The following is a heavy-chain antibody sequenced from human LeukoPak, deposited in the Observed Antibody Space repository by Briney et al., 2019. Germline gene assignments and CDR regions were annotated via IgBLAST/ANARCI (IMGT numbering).Heavy chain of an antibody. Sequence: ASVKVSCKASGYTFTSYYMHWVRQAPGQGLEWMGIIKPSGGSTSYAQKLQGRVTMTTDTSTSTAYMELRSLRSDDTAVYYCARDPEYTAMVTLFDYWGQGTLVTVSS. D-gene: IGHD5-18*01. CDR2: IKPSGGST. CDR1: GYTFTSYY. V-gene: IGHV1-46*01. J-gene: IGHJ4*02. CDR3: ARDPEYTAMVTLFDY.